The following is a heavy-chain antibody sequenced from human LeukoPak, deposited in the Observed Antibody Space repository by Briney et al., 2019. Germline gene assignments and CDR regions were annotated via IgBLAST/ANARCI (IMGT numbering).Heavy chain of an antibody. CDR1: GYTFTGYY. CDR2: INPSGGST. Sequence: ASVKVSCKASGYTFTGYYMHWVRQAPGQGLEWMGIINPSGGSTSYAQKFQGRVTMTRDMSTSTVYMELSSLRSEDTAVYYCARSIVVVIPAISVFDYWGQGTLVTVSS. V-gene: IGHV1-46*01. CDR3: ARSIVVVIPAISVFDY. J-gene: IGHJ4*02. D-gene: IGHD3-22*01.